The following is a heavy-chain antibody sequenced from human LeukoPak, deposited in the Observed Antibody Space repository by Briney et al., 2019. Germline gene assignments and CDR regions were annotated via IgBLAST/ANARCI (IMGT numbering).Heavy chain of an antibody. J-gene: IGHJ5*02. CDR1: GDSISSSPYY. D-gene: IGHD2-15*01. CDR3: ARGTPIVVVVAATSGWFDP. V-gene: IGHV4-39*01. Sequence: SETLSLTCTVPGDSISSSPYYWVWIRQPPGKGLEWIGTIYNGGSAYYTPSLKSRVTISVDTSKNQVSLKLSSVTAADTAVYYCARGTPIVVVVAATSGWFDPWGQGTLVTVSS. CDR2: IYNGGSA.